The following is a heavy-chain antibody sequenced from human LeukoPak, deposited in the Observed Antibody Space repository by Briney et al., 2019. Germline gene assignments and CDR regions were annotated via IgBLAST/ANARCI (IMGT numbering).Heavy chain of an antibody. CDR3: AREGIIWGTYRYFDY. CDR1: GFTFSSYA. D-gene: IGHD3-16*02. Sequence: GGSLRLSCAASGFTFSSYAMSWVRQAPGKGLEWVSAISGSGGSTYYADSVKGRFTISRDNAKNSLYLQMNSLRAEDTAVYYCAREGIIWGTYRYFDYWGQGTLVTVSS. CDR2: ISGSGGST. V-gene: IGHV3-23*01. J-gene: IGHJ4*02.